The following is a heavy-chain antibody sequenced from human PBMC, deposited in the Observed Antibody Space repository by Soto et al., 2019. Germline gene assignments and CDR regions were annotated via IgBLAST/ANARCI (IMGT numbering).Heavy chain of an antibody. Sequence: PVGSLRLSCVASGFTFSSYGMHWVRQAPGKGLEWVAVIWFDGSNKYYADSVKGRFTISRDNSKNTLYLQMNSLRAEDTAVYYCARVAYSSGWSEWFDPWGQGTLVTVSS. D-gene: IGHD6-19*01. V-gene: IGHV3-33*01. CDR3: ARVAYSSGWSEWFDP. J-gene: IGHJ5*02. CDR1: GFTFSSYG. CDR2: IWFDGSNK.